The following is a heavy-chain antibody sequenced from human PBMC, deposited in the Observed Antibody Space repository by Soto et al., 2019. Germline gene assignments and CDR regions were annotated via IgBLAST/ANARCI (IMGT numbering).Heavy chain of an antibody. CDR2: IYYSGST. J-gene: IGHJ4*02. CDR1: GGSISSYY. CDR3: ARKPPGVVVSGFDY. Sequence: SETLSLTCTVSGGSISSYYWSWIRQPPGKGLEWIGYIYYSGSTNYNPSLKSRVTISVDTSKNQFSLKLSSVTAADTAVYYCARKPPGVVVSGFDYWGQGTLVTVSS. D-gene: IGHD2-2*01. V-gene: IGHV4-59*08.